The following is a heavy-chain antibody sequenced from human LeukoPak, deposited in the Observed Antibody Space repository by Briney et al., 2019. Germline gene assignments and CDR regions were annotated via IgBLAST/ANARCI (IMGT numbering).Heavy chain of an antibody. CDR1: GYTFTGYY. CDR3: ARAMPTKELRGGNY. D-gene: IGHD1-26*01. V-gene: IGHV1-2*02. CDR2: INPNSGGT. Sequence: GASVKVSCKASGYTFTGYYMHWVRQAPGQGLEWMGWINPNSGGTNYAQKFQGGVTMTRDTSISTACMELSRLRSDDTAVYYCARAMPTKELRGGNYWGQGTLVTVSS. J-gene: IGHJ4*02.